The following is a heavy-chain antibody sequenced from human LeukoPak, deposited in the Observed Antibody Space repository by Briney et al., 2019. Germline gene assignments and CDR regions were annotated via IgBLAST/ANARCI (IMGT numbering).Heavy chain of an antibody. J-gene: IGHJ5*02. Sequence: GGSLRLSCVASGFTLTSDAMNWVRQAPGKGLEWVSSTVSRGTTQYADSVKGRFTVSRDTSKNTLYLQMNSLRADDTAVYYCAKCSTSAYTTGWCNWIDPWGQGTLVTVSS. CDR2: TVSRGTT. D-gene: IGHD6-19*01. CDR3: AKCSTSAYTTGWCNWIDP. V-gene: IGHV3-23*01. CDR1: GFTLTSDA.